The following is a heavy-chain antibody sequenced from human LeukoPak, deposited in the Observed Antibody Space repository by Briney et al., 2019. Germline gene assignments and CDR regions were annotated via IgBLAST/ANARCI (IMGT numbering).Heavy chain of an antibody. CDR1: GFTFRTYS. CDR3: ARDGGYSGFDADC. D-gene: IGHD5-12*01. Sequence: GGSLRLSCAASGFTFRTYSMKWVRQAPGKGLEWVSYISDSSAMYYADSVRGRFTISRENDRNSLFLQMNSLRAEDTAVYYCARDGGYSGFDADCWGQGTLVTVSS. CDR2: ISDSSAM. V-gene: IGHV3-48*01. J-gene: IGHJ4*02.